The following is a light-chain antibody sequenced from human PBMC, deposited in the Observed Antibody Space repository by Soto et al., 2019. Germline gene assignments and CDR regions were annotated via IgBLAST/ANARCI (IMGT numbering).Light chain of an antibody. Sequence: EIVLTQSPGTLSLSPGERATLCCRSSQSVSSSFLAWYQQRPGQAPRLIIYAASSRATGIPDRFSGSGSGTEFSLTISSLQSEDFAVYYCQRYDNWPLTFGGGTKVDIK. V-gene: IGKV3-20*01. CDR3: QRYDNWPLT. J-gene: IGKJ4*01. CDR2: AAS. CDR1: QSVSSSF.